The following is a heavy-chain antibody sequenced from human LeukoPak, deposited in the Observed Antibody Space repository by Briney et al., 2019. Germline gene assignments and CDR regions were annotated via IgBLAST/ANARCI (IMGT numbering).Heavy chain of an antibody. J-gene: IGHJ3*02. CDR3: ARDRGVSISPGGQHDAFDI. CDR1: GFTFSSYS. D-gene: IGHD4-23*01. CDR2: ISGSNSYI. V-gene: IGHV3-21*01. Sequence: PGGSLRLSCAASGFTFSSYSMNWVRQAPGKGLEWVSSISGSNSYIYYADSMKGRFTISRDNAKNSLYLQMNSLRAEDTAVYYCARDRGVSISPGGQHDAFDIWGQGTMVTVSS.